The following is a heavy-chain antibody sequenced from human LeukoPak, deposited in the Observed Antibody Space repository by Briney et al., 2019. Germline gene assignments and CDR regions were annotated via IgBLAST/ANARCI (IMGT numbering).Heavy chain of an antibody. J-gene: IGHJ4*02. Sequence: ASVKVSCKASGYTFTSYGISWVRQAPGQGLEWMGWINPNSGGTNYAQKFQGRVTMTRDTSISTAYMELSRLRSDDTAVYYCARGGEMATILFDYWGQGTLVAVSS. V-gene: IGHV1-2*02. CDR3: ARGGEMATILFDY. CDR2: INPNSGGT. CDR1: GYTFTSYG. D-gene: IGHD5-24*01.